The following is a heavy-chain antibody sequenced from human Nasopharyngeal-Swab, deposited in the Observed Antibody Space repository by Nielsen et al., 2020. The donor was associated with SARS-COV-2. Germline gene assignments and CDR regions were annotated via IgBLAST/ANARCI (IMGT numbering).Heavy chain of an antibody. CDR1: GFTFSSYS. J-gene: IGHJ6*03. D-gene: IGHD6-25*01. Sequence: GESLKISCAASGFTFSSYSMHWVRQAPGGELEYVAAISPDGGGAYYGRSVKGRFTISRDNSKNTVALQMGTLSSEDMAVYYCARATLPSGAYYMDVWGKGTTVTVSS. CDR3: ARATLPSGAYYMDV. V-gene: IGHV3-64*01. CDR2: ISPDGGGA.